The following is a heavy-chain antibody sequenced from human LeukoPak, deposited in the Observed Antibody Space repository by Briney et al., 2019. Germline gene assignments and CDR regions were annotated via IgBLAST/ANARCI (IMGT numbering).Heavy chain of an antibody. CDR1: GFTFSSHS. CDR3: ARGAYYYED. Sequence: GGSLRPSCAASGFTFSSHSMNWVRQAPGKGLEWVSYISSSSGTIYYADSVKGRFTISRDNAKNSLYLQMNSLRAEDTAVYYCARGAYYYEDWGQGTLVTVSS. CDR2: ISSSSGTI. D-gene: IGHD3-22*01. V-gene: IGHV3-48*01. J-gene: IGHJ4*02.